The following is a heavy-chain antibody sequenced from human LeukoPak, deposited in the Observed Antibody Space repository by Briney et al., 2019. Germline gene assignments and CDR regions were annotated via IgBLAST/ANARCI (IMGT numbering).Heavy chain of an antibody. CDR2: ISWNSGSI. V-gene: IGHV3-9*02. CDR3: AKARGYYDSSGSYDAFDI. Sequence: PGGSLRLSCAASGFTSDDYAMHWVRQAPGKGLEWVSGISWNSGSIGYADSVKGRFTISRDNAKNSLYLQMNSLRAEDMALYYCAKARGYYDSSGSYDAFDIWGQGTMVTVSS. J-gene: IGHJ3*02. CDR1: GFTSDDYA. D-gene: IGHD3-22*01.